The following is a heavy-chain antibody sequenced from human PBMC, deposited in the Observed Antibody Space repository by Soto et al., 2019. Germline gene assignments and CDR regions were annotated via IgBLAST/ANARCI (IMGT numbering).Heavy chain of an antibody. J-gene: IGHJ5*02. V-gene: IGHV3-53*01. CDR2: IYSGGST. Sequence: GGSLRLSCAASGFTVSSNYMSWVRQAPGKGLEWVSVIYSGGSTYYADSVKGRFTISRDNSKNTLYLQMNSLRAEDTAVYYCARERRYYDILTGYYASGFDPWGQGTLVTVSS. CDR3: ARERRYYDILTGYYASGFDP. D-gene: IGHD3-9*01. CDR1: GFTVSSNY.